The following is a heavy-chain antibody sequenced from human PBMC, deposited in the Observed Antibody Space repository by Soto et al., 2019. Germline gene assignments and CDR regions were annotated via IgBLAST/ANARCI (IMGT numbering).Heavy chain of an antibody. J-gene: IGHJ4*02. CDR2: ISGSGGST. CDR3: AKSGYGYYDSSGYYLPIDY. D-gene: IGHD3-22*01. V-gene: IGHV3-23*01. Sequence: PGGSLRLSCAASGFTFSSYAMSWVRQAPGKGLEWVSAISGSGGSTYYADSVKGRFTISRDNSKNTLYLQMNSLRAEDTAVYYCAKSGYGYYDSSGYYLPIDYWGQGTLVTVSS. CDR1: GFTFSSYA.